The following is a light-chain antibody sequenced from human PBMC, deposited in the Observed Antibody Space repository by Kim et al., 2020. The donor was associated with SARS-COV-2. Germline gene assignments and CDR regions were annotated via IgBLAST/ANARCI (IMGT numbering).Light chain of an antibody. V-gene: IGKV4-1*01. CDR3: QQYYSTPYT. J-gene: IGKJ2*01. Sequence: DIVMTQSPDSQAVSLGERATINCKSSQSVLYSSKNKNYLAWYQQKPGQPPKLLIYGASTRESGVPDRFSGSGSGTDFTLTISSLQAEDVAVYYCQQYYSTPYTFGQGTKLEI. CDR2: GAS. CDR1: QSVLYSSKNKNY.